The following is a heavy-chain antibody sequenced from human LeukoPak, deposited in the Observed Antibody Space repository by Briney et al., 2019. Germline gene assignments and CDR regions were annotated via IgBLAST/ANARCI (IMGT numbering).Heavy chain of an antibody. Sequence: ASVKVSCKASGYTFTSYAMHWVRQAPGQGLEWMGWININNGNRDFTQKVQGRVTMTTDTSTNTAYMELRSLRSDDTAVYYCARSGRPTSGRYYYYMDVWGKGTTVTVSS. CDR3: ARSGRPTSGRYYYYMDV. D-gene: IGHD3-10*01. CDR2: ININNGNR. J-gene: IGHJ6*03. CDR1: GYTFTSYA. V-gene: IGHV1-18*01.